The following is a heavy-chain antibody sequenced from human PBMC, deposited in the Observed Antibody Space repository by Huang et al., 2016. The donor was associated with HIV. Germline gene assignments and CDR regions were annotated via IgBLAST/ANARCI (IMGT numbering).Heavy chain of an antibody. V-gene: IGHV1-69*13. Sequence: QVQLVQSGAEAKKPGSSVKLSCQSSGGGSSSYAISWVRQARGQGLEWMGGIIPILGTTDYAPRFQGRVTITADESTNTAYIELSSLEYDDTALYYCARSGPRWGLATIWTLVYWGQGTLVTVSS. D-gene: IGHD5-12*01. J-gene: IGHJ4*02. CDR2: IIPILGTT. CDR3: ARSGPRWGLATIWTLVY. CDR1: GGGSSSYA.